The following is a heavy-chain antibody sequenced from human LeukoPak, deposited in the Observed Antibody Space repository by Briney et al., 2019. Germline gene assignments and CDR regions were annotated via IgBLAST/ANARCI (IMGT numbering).Heavy chain of an antibody. CDR2: INPSGGST. D-gene: IGHD1-26*01. CDR3: AKGDTTWELPHDY. J-gene: IGHJ4*02. V-gene: IGHV1-46*01. CDR1: EYTFTSYY. Sequence: GASVKVSCKAYEYTFTSYYMHWVRQDPGQGLEWMGIINPSGGSTSYAQKFQGRVTMTRDMSTSTVYMELSSLRSEDTAVYYCAKGDTTWELPHDYWGQGTLVTVSS.